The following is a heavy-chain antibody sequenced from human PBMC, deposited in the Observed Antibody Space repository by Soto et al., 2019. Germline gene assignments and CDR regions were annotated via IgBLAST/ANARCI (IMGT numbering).Heavy chain of an antibody. J-gene: IGHJ4*02. CDR3: ARDRYAAAVATYLDY. CDR2: ISYDGSDK. Sequence: LRLSCAASGFPFGSFAMSWVRQAPGKGLEWVAVISYDGSDKFYADSVKGRFTISRDNSRNTLYLQMSSLKSADTAVYYCARDRYAAAVATYLDYWGQGALVTVSS. D-gene: IGHD2-2*01. V-gene: IGHV3-30*15. CDR1: GFPFGSFA.